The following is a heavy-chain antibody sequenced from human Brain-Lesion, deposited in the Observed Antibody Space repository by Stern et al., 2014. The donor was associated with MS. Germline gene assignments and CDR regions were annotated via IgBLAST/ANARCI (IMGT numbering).Heavy chain of an antibody. V-gene: IGHV4-39*01. Sequence: QLQLQESGPGLVKPSETLSLTCTVAGGSVSSTSYAWAWIRQPPGKGLEWIGTIYYSGNPSYSPSLKCPLPISLDTSKNQFSLQLRSVTAADTAVYYCAGEEDIRYCSGGSCTGNWFDPWGQGTLVTVSS. CDR2: IYYSGNP. J-gene: IGHJ5*02. CDR1: GGSVSSTSYA. D-gene: IGHD2-15*01. CDR3: AGEEDIRYCSGGSCTGNWFDP.